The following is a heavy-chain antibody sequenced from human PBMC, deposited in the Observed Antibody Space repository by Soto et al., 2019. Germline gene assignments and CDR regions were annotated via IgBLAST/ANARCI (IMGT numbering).Heavy chain of an antibody. CDR1: GYSFTGYS. V-gene: IGHV1-18*04. CDR2: ISANNGNT. J-gene: IGHJ3*02. Sequence: GASVKVSCKASGYSFTGYSMHWVRQAPGQGLEWMGWISANNGNTNYAQKLQGRVTMTTDTSTSTAYMELRSLRSDDTAVYSCAREVDYGDYLDAFDIWGQGTMVTVSS. CDR3: AREVDYGDYLDAFDI. D-gene: IGHD4-17*01.